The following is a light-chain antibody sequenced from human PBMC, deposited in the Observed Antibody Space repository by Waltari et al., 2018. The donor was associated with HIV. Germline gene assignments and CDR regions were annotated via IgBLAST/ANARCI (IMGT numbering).Light chain of an antibody. Sequence: SYEVTQSPSVSVSTGQPATITCSGADLGDKVVGWYQQKPGQSPVLAIYQPTKRPPGIPERFSGSNSGNTATLTISGTQAMDEADYYCQAWDNSALWVFGSGTKVTVL. CDR2: QPT. CDR1: DLGDKV. V-gene: IGLV3-1*01. CDR3: QAWDNSALWV. J-gene: IGLJ1*01.